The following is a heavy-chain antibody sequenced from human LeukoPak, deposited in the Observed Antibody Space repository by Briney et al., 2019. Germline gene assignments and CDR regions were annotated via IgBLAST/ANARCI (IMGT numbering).Heavy chain of an antibody. D-gene: IGHD3-10*01. CDR1: GFSVSSNF. Sequence: GGSLRLSCATSGFSVSSNFMRWVRQAPGKGLEWVPVIYSIGSTYYTDSVKGRFTISTDNSKSTVYLQMDSLRAEDTAVYYCVRDSDSFGFDHWGQGTLVTVSS. CDR3: VRDSDSFGFDH. CDR2: IYSIGST. V-gene: IGHV3-53*01. J-gene: IGHJ4*02.